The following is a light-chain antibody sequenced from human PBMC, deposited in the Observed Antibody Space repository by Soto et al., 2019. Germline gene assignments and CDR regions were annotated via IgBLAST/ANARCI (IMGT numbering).Light chain of an antibody. J-gene: IGKJ2*01. CDR2: GAS. Sequence: DIQMTQSPSSVSASVGDTVIITCRASQPINNWLAWYQQKPGKAPNLLIHGASNLQGGVPSRFSGSGSGTDFTLTSTSLQPEDFATYFCQQANTFPHTFGQGTKLEIK. CDR1: QPINNW. CDR3: QQANTFPHT. V-gene: IGKV1D-12*01.